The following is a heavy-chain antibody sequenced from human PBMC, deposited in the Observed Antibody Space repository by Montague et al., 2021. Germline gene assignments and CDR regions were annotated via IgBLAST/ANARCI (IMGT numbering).Heavy chain of an antibody. V-gene: IGHV6-1*01. CDR2: TYYRSKRYN. Sequence: CAISGDSVSSNDATWNWIRQSPSRGLEWLGRTYYRSKRYNEYAISVKSRITVNPDTSKNQFSLPLNSVTPEDTAVYYCARGWQKRFDPWGQGTLVTVSS. CDR1: GDSVSSNDAT. J-gene: IGHJ5*02. CDR3: ARGWQKRFDP. D-gene: IGHD5-24*01.